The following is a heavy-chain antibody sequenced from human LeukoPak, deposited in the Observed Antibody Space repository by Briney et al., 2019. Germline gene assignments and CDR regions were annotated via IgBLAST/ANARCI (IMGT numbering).Heavy chain of an antibody. J-gene: IGHJ4*02. CDR2: IYYSGST. CDR1: GGSISSYY. D-gene: IGHD6-13*01. Sequence: NPSETLSLTCTVSGGSISSYYWSWIRQPPGKGLEWIGYIYYSGSTNCNPSLKGRVTISVDTSKNQFSLKLSSVTAADTAVYYCARRTAAAGLDYWGQGTLVTVSS. CDR3: ARRTAAAGLDY. V-gene: IGHV4-59*08.